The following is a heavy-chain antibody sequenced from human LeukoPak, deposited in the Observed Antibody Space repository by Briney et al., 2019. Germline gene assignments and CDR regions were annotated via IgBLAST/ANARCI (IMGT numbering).Heavy chain of an antibody. V-gene: IGHV4-34*01. D-gene: IGHD3-22*01. Sequence: PSETLSLTCAVYGGSFSGYYWSWIRQPPGKGLEWIGEINHSGSTNYNPSLKSRVTISVDTSKNQFSLKLSSVTAADTAVYYCARGPPPNYYDSSGYYSYWGQGTLVTVSS. CDR2: INHSGST. J-gene: IGHJ4*02. CDR3: ARGPPPNYYDSSGYYSY. CDR1: GGSFSGYY.